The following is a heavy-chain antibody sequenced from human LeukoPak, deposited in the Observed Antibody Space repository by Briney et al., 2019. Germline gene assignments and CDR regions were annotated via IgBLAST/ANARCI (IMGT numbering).Heavy chain of an antibody. J-gene: IGHJ4*02. CDR2: ISSGSSYI. CDR1: GFTFSSYS. V-gene: IGHV3-21*01. CDR3: ARANTPFIAAAVLN. Sequence: PGGSLRLSCAASGFTFSSYSMNWVRQAPGKGLEWVSSISSGSSYIYYADSVKGRFTISRDNAKNSLYLQMNSLRAEDTAVYYCARANTPFIAAAVLNWGQGTLVTVSS. D-gene: IGHD6-13*01.